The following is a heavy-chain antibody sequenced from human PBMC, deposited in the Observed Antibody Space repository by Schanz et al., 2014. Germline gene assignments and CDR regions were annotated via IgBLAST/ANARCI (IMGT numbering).Heavy chain of an antibody. J-gene: IGHJ6*03. CDR1: GFIFRSFG. V-gene: IGHV3-33*06. CDR2: IWSDGTNE. Sequence: QGQLVESGGGVVQPGKSLRLSCATSGFIFRSFGIHWVRQAPGKGLEWVAVIWSDGTNEYYSDSVKGRFTISGDSSKYTVYLQMNSLRADDTAVYYCAKGPYCNYYMDVWGNGTTVTVSS. CDR3: AKGPYCNYYMDV. D-gene: IGHD2-15*01.